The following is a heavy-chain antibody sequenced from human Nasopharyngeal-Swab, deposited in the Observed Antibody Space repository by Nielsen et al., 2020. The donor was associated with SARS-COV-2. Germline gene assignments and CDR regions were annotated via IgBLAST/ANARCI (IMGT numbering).Heavy chain of an antibody. D-gene: IGHD2-15*01. CDR3: ASHHGDCSGGSCYYRVFDY. J-gene: IGHJ4*02. CDR2: IYTNGST. Sequence: REAPGKGLEWFGRIYTNGSTYYNPSLKSRVTISVDTSKNQFSLKLSSVTAADTAVYYCASHHGDCSGGSCYYRVFDYWGQGTLVTVSS. V-gene: IGHV4-39*01.